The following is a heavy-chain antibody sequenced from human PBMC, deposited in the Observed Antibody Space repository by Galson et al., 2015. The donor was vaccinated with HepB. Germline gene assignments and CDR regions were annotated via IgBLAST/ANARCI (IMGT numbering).Heavy chain of an antibody. Sequence: CAISGDSVSSNSAAWNWIRQSPSRGLEWLGRTYYRSKWYNGYAVSVKSRITINPDTSKNQFSLQLNSVTPEDTAVYYCARERPAAGTSYFDLWGRGTLVTVSS. CDR2: TYYRSKWYN. CDR3: ARERPAAGTSYFDL. V-gene: IGHV6-1*01. J-gene: IGHJ2*01. D-gene: IGHD6-13*01. CDR1: GDSVSSNSAA.